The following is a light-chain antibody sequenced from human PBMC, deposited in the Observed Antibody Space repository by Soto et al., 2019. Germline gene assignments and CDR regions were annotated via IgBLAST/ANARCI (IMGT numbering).Light chain of an antibody. Sequence: QSVLAQPASVSGSPGQSITISCSGTSSDIGSYNHVAWYQQFPGKSPKLTIYEVRSRPSGVSSRFSGSKSGNTAFLTISGLQAEDEADYYCIAYRSIGSLVLGTGNKVTAL. CDR1: SSDIGSYNH. V-gene: IGLV2-14*01. CDR2: EVR. J-gene: IGLJ1*01. CDR3: IAYRSIGSLV.